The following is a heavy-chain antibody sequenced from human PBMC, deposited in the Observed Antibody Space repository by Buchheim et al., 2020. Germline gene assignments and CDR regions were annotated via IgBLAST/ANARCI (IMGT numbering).Heavy chain of an antibody. Sequence: QVQLQQWGAGLLKPSETLSLTCAVYGGSFSGYYWSWIRQPPGKGLEWIGEINHSGSTNYNPTLKSRVTISVDTYKNQYSLKLSSVTAADTAVYYCARALRRGSYYGSYYYYGMDVWGQGTT. CDR3: ARALRRGSYYGSYYYYGMDV. CDR1: GGSFSGYY. V-gene: IGHV4-34*01. J-gene: IGHJ6*02. D-gene: IGHD1-26*01. CDR2: INHSGST.